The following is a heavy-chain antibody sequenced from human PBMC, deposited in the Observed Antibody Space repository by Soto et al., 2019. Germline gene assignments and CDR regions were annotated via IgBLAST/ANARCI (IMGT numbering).Heavy chain of an antibody. V-gene: IGHV4-4*02. J-gene: IGHJ3*02. Sequence: SETLSLTCAVSGGSISSSNWWSWVRQPPGKGLEWIGEIYHSGSTNYNPSLKSRVTISVDKSKNQFSLKLSSVTAADTAVYYCARDTKSITGDRDAFDIWGQGTMVTVSS. CDR2: IYHSGST. D-gene: IGHD1-20*01. CDR1: GGSISSSNW. CDR3: ARDTKSITGDRDAFDI.